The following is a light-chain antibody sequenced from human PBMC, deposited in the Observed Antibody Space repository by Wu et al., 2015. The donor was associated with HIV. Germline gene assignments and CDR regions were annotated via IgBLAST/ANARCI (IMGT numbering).Light chain of an antibody. J-gene: IGKJ2*04. CDR2: DAS. CDR1: QSVTRY. CDR3: QQRSNWPLCS. Sequence: EIVLTQSPATLSLSPGERATLSCRASQSVTRYLAWYQQKPGQAPRLLIYDASNRATGIPARFSGSGSGTDFTLTISSLEPEDFAVYYCQQRSNWPLCSFGQGTKLEI. V-gene: IGKV3-11*01.